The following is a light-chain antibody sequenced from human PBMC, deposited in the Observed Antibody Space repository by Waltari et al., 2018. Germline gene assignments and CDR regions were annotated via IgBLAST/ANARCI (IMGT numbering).Light chain of an antibody. CDR3: QQGYSTPLLT. CDR1: QSISSY. J-gene: IGKJ4*01. V-gene: IGKV1-39*01. CDR2: GAS. Sequence: DIQMTQSPSSLSASVGDRVTIPCRASQSISSYLNWYQQKPGKAPNLLIYGASSLQSGVPSRFSGSGSGTDFTLTISSLQPEDFATYYCQQGYSTPLLTFGGGTKVEIE.